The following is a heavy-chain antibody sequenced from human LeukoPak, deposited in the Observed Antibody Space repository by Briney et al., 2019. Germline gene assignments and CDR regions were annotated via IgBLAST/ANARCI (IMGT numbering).Heavy chain of an antibody. CDR3: AKRFSNYVGAVEDS. D-gene: IGHD4-11*01. Sequence: GGSLRLSCAASGFTFSSYEMNWVRQAPGKGLEWVSYISSSGSTIYYADSVRGRFTISRDNSKNTLYLQMNSLRAEDSAKYYCAKRFSNYVGAVEDSWGLGTLVTVSS. J-gene: IGHJ4*02. CDR2: ISSSGSTI. V-gene: IGHV3-48*03. CDR1: GFTFSSYE.